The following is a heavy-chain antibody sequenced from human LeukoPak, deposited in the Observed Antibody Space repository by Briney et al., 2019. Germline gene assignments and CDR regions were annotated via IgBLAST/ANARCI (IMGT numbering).Heavy chain of an antibody. CDR2: INPSGGST. V-gene: IGHV1-46*01. CDR3: ARDSGMDYYDSSGYYYVLLRN. CDR1: GYTFSSYY. J-gene: IGHJ4*02. Sequence: ASVKVSCKASGYTFSSYYMHWIRQDPRHGLEWLGIINPSGGSTDYAQKFQGRVTMTRDMSTSTVYMELSSLKSDDTAVYFCARDSGMDYYDSSGYYYVLLRNWGQGTLITVSS. D-gene: IGHD3-22*01.